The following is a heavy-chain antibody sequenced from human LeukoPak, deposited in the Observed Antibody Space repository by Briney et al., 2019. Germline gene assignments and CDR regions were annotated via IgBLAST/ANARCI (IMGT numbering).Heavy chain of an antibody. Sequence: ASVKVSCKASGYTFTDYYLHWVRQAPGQGLEWMGRINPNSGGTNYAQKFQGRVTMTRDTSISTAYMELSRLRSDDTAVYYCARESGPDIVVVPAAMMYYYYMDVWGKGTTVTVSS. V-gene: IGHV1-2*06. CDR3: ARESGPDIVVVPAAMMYYYYMDV. CDR1: GYTFTDYY. CDR2: INPNSGGT. J-gene: IGHJ6*03. D-gene: IGHD2-2*01.